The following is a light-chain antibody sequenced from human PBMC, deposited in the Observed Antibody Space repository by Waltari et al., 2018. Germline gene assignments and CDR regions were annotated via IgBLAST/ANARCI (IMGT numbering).Light chain of an antibody. V-gene: IGLV2-14*03. CDR3: SSQTLDGLIL. Sequence: QSALTQPASVSGSPGQSITISCSGIGSAAGAPEYVSWHQHHPDKAPQLIIFDVTNRPSGVSDRFSASKSANTASLTISRLQPEDEADYFCSSQTLDGLILFGGGTRLTVL. CDR2: DVT. CDR1: GSAAGAPEY. J-gene: IGLJ3*02.